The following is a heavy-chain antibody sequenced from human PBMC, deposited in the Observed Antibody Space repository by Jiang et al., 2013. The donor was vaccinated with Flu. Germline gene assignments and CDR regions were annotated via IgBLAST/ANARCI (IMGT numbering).Heavy chain of an antibody. D-gene: IGHD3-10*01. CDR1: GYTFTGYY. CDR3: AREGFGVDYYGMDV. V-gene: IGHV1-2*04. J-gene: IGHJ6*02. Sequence: GAEVKKPGTSVKVSCKASGYTFTGYYMHWVRQAPGQGLEWMGWINPNSGGTNYAQKFQGWVTMTRDTSISTAYMELSRLRSDDTAVYYCAREGFGVDYYGMDVWGQGTTVTVSS. CDR2: INPNSGGT.